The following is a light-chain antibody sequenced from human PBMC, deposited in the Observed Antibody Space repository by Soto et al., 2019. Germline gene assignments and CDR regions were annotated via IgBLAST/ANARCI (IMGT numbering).Light chain of an antibody. Sequence: DIHMTQSPATLSASLGDGVTITCRASQSISSWLAWYQQKPGKAPKLLIYDASTLESGVPSRFSGSGSGTEFTLTINSLQPEDFATYYCLEHSLYPLLTFGGGTKV. CDR1: QSISSW. CDR2: DAS. J-gene: IGKJ4*01. V-gene: IGKV1-5*01. CDR3: LEHSLYPLLT.